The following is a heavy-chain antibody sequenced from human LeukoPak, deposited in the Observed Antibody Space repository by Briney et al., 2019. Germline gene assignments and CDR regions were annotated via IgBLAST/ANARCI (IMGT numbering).Heavy chain of an antibody. Sequence: SETLSLTCAVYGGSFSGYYWSWIRQPPGKGLEWIGEINHSGSTNYNPSLKSRVTISVDTSKNQFSLKLSSVTAADTAVYYCARGRGGSYYTSGLFDYWGQGTLVTVSS. J-gene: IGHJ4*02. D-gene: IGHD1-26*01. V-gene: IGHV4-34*01. CDR3: ARGRGGSYYTSGLFDY. CDR2: INHSGST. CDR1: GGSFSGYY.